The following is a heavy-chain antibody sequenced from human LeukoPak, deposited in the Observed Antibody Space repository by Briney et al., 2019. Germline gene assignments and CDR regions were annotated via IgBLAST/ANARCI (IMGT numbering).Heavy chain of an antibody. J-gene: IGHJ4*02. CDR3: WGSTSSNFDY. V-gene: IGHV3-23*01. Sequence: GGSLRLSCAASGLTFSSYAMNWVRQASGKGLEWVSGITDNGRKTYYADSVKGRFSISRDNAKNSLYLQMNSLRAEDTAVYYCWGSTSSNFDYWGQGTLVTVSS. D-gene: IGHD2-2*01. CDR2: ITDNGRKT. CDR1: GLTFSSYA.